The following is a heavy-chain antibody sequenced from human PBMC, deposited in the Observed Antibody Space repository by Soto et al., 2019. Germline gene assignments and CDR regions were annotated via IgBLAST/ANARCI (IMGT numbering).Heavy chain of an antibody. D-gene: IGHD4-17*01. V-gene: IGHV4-59*01. CDR1: GGSIIGYY. CDR3: TRVGGYYGDYPNFDY. Sequence: SETLSLTCTVSGGSIIGYYWSWIRQPPGKGLQWIGNIHYSGSTNYNPSLKSRVTMSVVSPRNQVSLKLTSVTAADAAVYYCTRVGGYYGDYPNFDYWGQGSLVTVSS. J-gene: IGHJ4*02. CDR2: IHYSGST.